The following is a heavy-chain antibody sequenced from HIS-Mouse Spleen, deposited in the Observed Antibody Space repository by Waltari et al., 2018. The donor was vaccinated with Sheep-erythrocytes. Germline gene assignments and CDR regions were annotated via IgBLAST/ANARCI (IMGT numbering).Heavy chain of an antibody. CDR2: IYSGGST. D-gene: IGHD4-17*01. CDR1: GFTVSSNY. CDR3: ARGHPDYGDYDAFDI. V-gene: IGHV3-53*01. J-gene: IGHJ3*02. Sequence: EVQLVDSGGGLIQPGGSLRLSCAASGFTVSSNYMSWVRQAPGKGLEWVSVIYSGGSTYYADSVKGRFTISRDNSKNTLYLQMNSLRAEDTAVYYCARGHPDYGDYDAFDIWGQGTMVTVSS.